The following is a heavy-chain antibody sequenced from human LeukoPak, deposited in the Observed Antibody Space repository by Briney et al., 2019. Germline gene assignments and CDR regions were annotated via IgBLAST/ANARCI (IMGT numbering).Heavy chain of an antibody. D-gene: IGHD3-3*01. J-gene: IGHJ4*02. CDR3: ARDRVVISAFDY. Sequence: PGGSLRLSCTASGFTFSDYYMSWIRQAPGKGLEWVSNIRSSGSTVYYADSVKGRFTISRDNAKNSLYLQMNSLRAEDTAVYYCARDRVVISAFDYWGQGTLVTVSS. V-gene: IGHV3-11*01. CDR2: IRSSGSTV. CDR1: GFTFSDYY.